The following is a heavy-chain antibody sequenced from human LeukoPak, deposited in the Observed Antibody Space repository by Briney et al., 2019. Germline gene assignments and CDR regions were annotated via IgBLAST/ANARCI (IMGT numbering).Heavy chain of an antibody. V-gene: IGHV3-9*02. Sequence: GGSLRLSCAASGFTSDDYAMHWVRQAPGKGLEWVSGISWNSGSIGYGDSVKGRFTISRDNAKNSLYLQMNSLRAEDTALYYCAKDSPRGYYDILTGYFDYWGQGTLVTVSS. CDR2: ISWNSGSI. J-gene: IGHJ4*02. D-gene: IGHD3-9*01. CDR1: GFTSDDYA. CDR3: AKDSPRGYYDILTGYFDY.